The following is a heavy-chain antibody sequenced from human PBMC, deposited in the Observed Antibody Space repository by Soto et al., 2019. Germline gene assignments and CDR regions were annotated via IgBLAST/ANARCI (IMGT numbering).Heavy chain of an antibody. CDR1: GYSFTSYW. D-gene: IGHD5-18*01. V-gene: IGHV5-51*01. CDR3: ARPAMVSNRYYYGMDV. CDR2: IYPGDSDT. Sequence: PGESLKISCKGSGYSFTSYWIGWVRQMPGKGLEWMGIIYPGDSDTRYSPSFQGQVTISTDKSISTAYLQWSSLKASDTAMYYCARPAMVSNRYYYGMDVWGQGTTVTVSS. J-gene: IGHJ6*02.